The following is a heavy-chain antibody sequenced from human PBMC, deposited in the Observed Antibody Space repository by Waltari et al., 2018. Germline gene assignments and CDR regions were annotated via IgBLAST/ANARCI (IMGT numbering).Heavy chain of an antibody. J-gene: IGHJ4*02. V-gene: IGHV1-69*15. CDR3: TGCGIVGALGGRFDY. CDR1: GGTFSSYA. CDR2: VSPIFGSC. Sequence: VQLVQSAAEVKKPGSSVTVSSKASGGTFSSYAISWVRQAPGQGLEWMGRVSPIFGSCNSRQKFQCIVPNTADESTSTAYMELSVVGSEGTAGYYSTGCGIVGALGGRFDYWGQGTLVTVSS. D-gene: IGHD1-26*01.